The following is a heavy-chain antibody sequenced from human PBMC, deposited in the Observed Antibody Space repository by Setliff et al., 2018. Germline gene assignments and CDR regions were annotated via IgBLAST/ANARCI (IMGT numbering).Heavy chain of an antibody. CDR1: GGSISNYY. V-gene: IGHV4-4*07. J-gene: IGHJ4*02. Sequence: PSETLSLTCTVSGGSISNYYWSWIRQPAGKGLEWIGRIYTSGSTNYNPSLKSRVTMSVDTSKNRFSLKLSSVTAADTAVYYCARYDSSGYSENYYFDYWGQGTLVTVSS. D-gene: IGHD3-22*01. CDR3: ARYDSSGYSENYYFDY. CDR2: IYTSGST.